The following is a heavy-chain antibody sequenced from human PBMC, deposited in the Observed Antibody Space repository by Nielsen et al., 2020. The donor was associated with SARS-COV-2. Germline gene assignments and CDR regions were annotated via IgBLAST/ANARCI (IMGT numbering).Heavy chain of an antibody. CDR3: ASTYYYDSSGIFFDI. D-gene: IGHD3-22*01. V-gene: IGHV4-4*07. CDR2: IYTSGST. J-gene: IGHJ3*02. CDR1: GGSISSYY. Sequence: SETLSLTCTVSGGSISSYYWRWIRQPAGKGLEWIGRIYTSGSTNYNPSLKSRVTMSVDTSKNQFSLKLSSVTAADTAVYYCASTYYYDSSGIFFDIWGQGTMVTVSS.